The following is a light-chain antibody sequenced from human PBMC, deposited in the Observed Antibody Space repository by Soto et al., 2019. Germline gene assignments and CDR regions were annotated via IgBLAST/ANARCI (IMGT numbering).Light chain of an antibody. Sequence: EIVLTQSPGTLSLSPGKRPTFPCRASGRLTSRYLAWYQQKPGQAPRLLIYGASSRATGIPDRFSGSGSGTDFTLTISRLEPEDFAVYHCHQYGYSPNTFGQGTKLEIK. CDR3: HQYGYSPNT. CDR2: GAS. V-gene: IGKV3-20*01. J-gene: IGKJ2*01. CDR1: GRLTSRY.